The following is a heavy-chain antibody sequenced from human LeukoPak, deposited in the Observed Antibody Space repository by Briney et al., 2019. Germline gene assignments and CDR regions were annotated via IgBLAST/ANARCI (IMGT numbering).Heavy chain of an antibody. V-gene: IGHV4-30-4*01. CDR2: IYYSGST. CDR3: ARENRDPQNYYGSAYDY. CDR1: GGSISSGDYY. Sequence: SQTLSLTCTVSGGSISSGDYYWGWTRQPPGKGLEWIGYIYYSGSTYYNPSLKSRVTISVDTSKNQFSLKLSSVTAADTAVYYCARENRDPQNYYGSAYDYWGQGTLVTVSS. D-gene: IGHD3-10*01. J-gene: IGHJ4*02.